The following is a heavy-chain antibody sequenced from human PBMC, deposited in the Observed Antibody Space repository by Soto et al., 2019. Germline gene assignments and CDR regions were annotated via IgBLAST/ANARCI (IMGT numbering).Heavy chain of an antibody. CDR1: GCSVTELS. J-gene: IGHJ4*02. CDR3: ATAWDVKFFDY. Sequence: AASVKVSCKVSGCSVTELSMHWVRLAPGKGLEWMGIFDPEDGEATYAEKFQGRVTMTEDTLTDTGYLELSSLRSDDTAVYFCATAWDVKFFDYWGQGTLVTVS. V-gene: IGHV1-24*01. D-gene: IGHD1-26*01. CDR2: FDPEDGEA.